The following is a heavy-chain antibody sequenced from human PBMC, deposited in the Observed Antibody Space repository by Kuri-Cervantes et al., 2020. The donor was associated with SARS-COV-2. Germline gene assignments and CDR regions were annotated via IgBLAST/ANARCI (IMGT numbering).Heavy chain of an antibody. CDR1: GYTFTSYD. CDR3: ARRFYGSSWYNYYYHGMDV. V-gene: IGHV1-8*01. Sequence: ASVKVSCKASGYTFTSYDINWVRQATGQGLEWMGWMNPNSGNAGYAQKFQGRVTMTRNTSISTAYMELSSLRSEDTAVYYCARRFYGSSWYNYYYHGMDVWGQGTTVTVSS. CDR2: MNPNSGNA. J-gene: IGHJ6*01. D-gene: IGHD6-13*01.